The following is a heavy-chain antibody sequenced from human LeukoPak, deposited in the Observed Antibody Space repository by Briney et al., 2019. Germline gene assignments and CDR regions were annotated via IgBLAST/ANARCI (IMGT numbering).Heavy chain of an antibody. J-gene: IGHJ6*03. V-gene: IGHV3-53*01. CDR2: IYSTGST. Sequence: PGGSLRLSGAASGFTVSSNYMSWVRQAPGKGLEWVSLIYSTGSTYYADSVRGRFTISRDNSKNTLYLQMNSLRPEDTAVYYCARDSSYYYYYMDVWGKGTTVIVSS. CDR1: GFTVSSNY. CDR3: ARDSSYYYYYMDV.